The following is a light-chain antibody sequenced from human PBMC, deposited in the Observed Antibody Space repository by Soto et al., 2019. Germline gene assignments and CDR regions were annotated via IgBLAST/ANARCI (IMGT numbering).Light chain of an antibody. Sequence: EIVLTQSPGTLSLSPGERATLSCRASQSVSSSFLAWYQLKPGQAPRLLIYGASSRATGIPDRFSGSGSGTDCTLTISSLEPEDFTVYYCQQYDSSPCTFGQATTVEIQ. CDR1: QSVSSSF. J-gene: IGKJ1*01. CDR3: QQYDSSPCT. CDR2: GAS. V-gene: IGKV3-20*01.